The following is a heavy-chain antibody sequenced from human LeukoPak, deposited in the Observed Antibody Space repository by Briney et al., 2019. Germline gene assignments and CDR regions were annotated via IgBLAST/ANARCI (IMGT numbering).Heavy chain of an antibody. CDR3: TSCSSISCYTFDFDY. D-gene: IGHD2-2*02. J-gene: IGHJ4*02. CDR1: GFTFGDYA. CDR2: IRSKAYGGTT. Sequence: GGSLRLSCTASGFTFGDYAMSWVRQAPGKGLEWVGFIRSKAYGGTTEYAASVKGRSTISRDDSKSIAYLQMNSLKTEDTAVYYCTSCSSISCYTFDFDYWGQGTLVTVSS. V-gene: IGHV3-49*04.